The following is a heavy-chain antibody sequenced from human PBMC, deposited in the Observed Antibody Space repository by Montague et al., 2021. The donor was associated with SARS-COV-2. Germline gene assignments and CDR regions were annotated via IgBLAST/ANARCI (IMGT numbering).Heavy chain of an antibody. CDR2: IFPSGST. V-gene: IGHV4-4*08. CDR1: GGSITNYY. D-gene: IGHD4/OR15-4a*01. Sequence: SETLSLTCTVSGGSITNYYWNWIRQPPGKGLEWIGYIFPSGSTKYNPSLKSRVTMSVDTSKNQFSLKLFSVTTADTALYYCARLAPERHYRVATCAPYWGQGATVTVSS. J-gene: IGHJ4*02. CDR3: ARLAPERHYRVATCAPY.